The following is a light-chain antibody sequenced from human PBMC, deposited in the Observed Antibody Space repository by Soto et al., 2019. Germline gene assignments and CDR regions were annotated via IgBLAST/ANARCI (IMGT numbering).Light chain of an antibody. Sequence: DTQMTQSPSPLSASVGDRVTISCQASQDITSYLNWYQQKSGKAPRLLIYDAAHLETGVSSRFSGSGSGTQFTLTIISLQPEDVATYYCQQFHSAPYTFGQGTKVEIK. V-gene: IGKV1-33*01. J-gene: IGKJ2*01. CDR1: QDITSY. CDR2: DAA. CDR3: QQFHSAPYT.